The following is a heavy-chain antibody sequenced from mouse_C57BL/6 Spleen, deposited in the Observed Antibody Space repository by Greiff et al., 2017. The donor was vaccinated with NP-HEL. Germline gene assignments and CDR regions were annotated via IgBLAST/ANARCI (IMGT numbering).Heavy chain of an antibody. D-gene: IGHD1-1*01. CDR3: AKIGNYYGSSYGGYFDV. Sequence: VQLQQSGPGLVQPSQSLSITCTVSGFSLTSYGVHWVRQSPGKGLEWLGVIWRGGSTDYNAAFMSRLSITKDNSKSQVFFKMNSLQADDTAIYYWAKIGNYYGSSYGGYFDVWGTGTTVTVSS. V-gene: IGHV2-5*01. CDR1: GFSLTSYG. CDR2: IWRGGST. J-gene: IGHJ1*03.